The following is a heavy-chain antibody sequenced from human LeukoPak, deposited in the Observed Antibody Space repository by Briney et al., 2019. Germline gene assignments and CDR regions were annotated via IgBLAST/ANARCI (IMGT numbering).Heavy chain of an antibody. D-gene: IGHD6-13*01. CDR3: ARDSSSWYPYWYFDL. CDR1: GGSISSYY. CDR2: IYYSGST. Sequence: SETLSLTCTGSGGSISSYYWSWIRQPPGKGLEWIGYIYYSGSTNYNPSLKSRVTISVDTSKNQFSLKLSSVTAADTAVYYCARDSSSWYPYWYFDLWGRGTLVTVSS. J-gene: IGHJ2*01. V-gene: IGHV4-59*01.